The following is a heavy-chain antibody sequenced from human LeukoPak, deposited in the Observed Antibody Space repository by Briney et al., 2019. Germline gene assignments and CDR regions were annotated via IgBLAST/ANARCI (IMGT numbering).Heavy chain of an antibody. CDR1: GFTFSSYA. D-gene: IGHD3-3*01. V-gene: IGHV3-23*01. CDR3: AKDRSYDFWSGQANFDY. CDR2: ISATGGST. Sequence: GGSLRLSCAAPGFTFSSYAMSWIRQAPGKGLEWVSAISATGGSTYYADSVKGRFTISRDNSKNTLSLQMNSLRAEDTAVYYCAKDRSYDFWSGQANFDYWGQGMLDTVSS. J-gene: IGHJ4*02.